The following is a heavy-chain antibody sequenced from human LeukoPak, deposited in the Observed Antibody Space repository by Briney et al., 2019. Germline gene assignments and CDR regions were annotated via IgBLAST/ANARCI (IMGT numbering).Heavy chain of an antibody. CDR2: VMSGRGST. D-gene: IGHD3-16*01. CDR3: TRERRGSYYAFES. V-gene: IGHV3-11*05. CDR1: GFSVSDYS. J-gene: IGHJ4*02. Sequence: PGGSLRLSCAASGFSVSDYSISWIRQSPGKGPEWISYVMSGRGSTNYADSVKGRFTISRDNAKNSVALQLDGLRPDDTAVYFCTRERRGSYYAFESWGQGTLVTVSS.